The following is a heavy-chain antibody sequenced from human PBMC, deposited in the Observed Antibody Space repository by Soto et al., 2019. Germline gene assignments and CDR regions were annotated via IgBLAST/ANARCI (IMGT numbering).Heavy chain of an antibody. Sequence: QVQLQESGPGLVKPSQTLSLTCTVSGGSISSGGYYWSWIRQHPGKGLEWIGYIYYSGSTYYNPYLQRRVTISVDTSKNQFSLERRSVTAADRSVYYCARDPRGVYSYDSSRDRIYIWGQGTMVTVSS. CDR1: GGSISSGGYY. J-gene: IGHJ3*02. D-gene: IGHD3-22*01. V-gene: IGHV4-31*03. CDR3: ARDPRGVYSYDSSRDRIYI. CDR2: IYYSGST.